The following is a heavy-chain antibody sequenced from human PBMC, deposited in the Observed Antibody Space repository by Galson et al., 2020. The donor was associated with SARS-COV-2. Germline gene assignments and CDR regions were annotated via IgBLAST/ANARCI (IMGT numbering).Heavy chain of an antibody. CDR3: ARGAEKHYYYYYGMDV. Sequence: ASVKVSCKASGYTFTSYDINWVRQATGQGLEWMGWMNPNSGNTGYAQKFQGRVTMTRNTSISTAYMELSSLRSEDTAVYYCARGAEKHYYYYYGMDVWGQGTTVTVSS. CDR2: MNPNSGNT. J-gene: IGHJ6*02. V-gene: IGHV1-8*01. CDR1: GYTFTSYD.